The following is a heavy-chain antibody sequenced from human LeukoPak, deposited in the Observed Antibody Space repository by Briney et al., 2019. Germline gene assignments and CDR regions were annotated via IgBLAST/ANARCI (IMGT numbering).Heavy chain of an antibody. D-gene: IGHD6-6*01. Sequence: GGSLRLSCAASGFTFSSYWMSWVRQAPGKGLEWVANIKQGGSEKYYVDFVKGRFTISRDNAKNSLYLQMNSLRAEDTAVYYCARDGIEYSSSDYYYYYMDVWGKGTTVTVSS. J-gene: IGHJ6*03. CDR2: IKQGGSEK. V-gene: IGHV3-7*01. CDR1: GFTFSSYW. CDR3: ARDGIEYSSSDYYYYYMDV.